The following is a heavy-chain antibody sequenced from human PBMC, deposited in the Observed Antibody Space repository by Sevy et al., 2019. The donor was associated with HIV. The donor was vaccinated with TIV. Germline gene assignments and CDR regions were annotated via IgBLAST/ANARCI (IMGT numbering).Heavy chain of an antibody. CDR1: GFTFSSYG. CDR2: ISYDGSNK. V-gene: IGHV3-30*18. Sequence: GGSLRLSCAASGFTFSSYGMHWVRQAPGKGLEWVAVISYDGSNKYYADSVKGRFTISRDNSKNTLYLQMNSLRAEDTAVYYCAKNFRAYYDFWSGYSFDYWGQGTLVTVSS. J-gene: IGHJ4*02. D-gene: IGHD3-3*01. CDR3: AKNFRAYYDFWSGYSFDY.